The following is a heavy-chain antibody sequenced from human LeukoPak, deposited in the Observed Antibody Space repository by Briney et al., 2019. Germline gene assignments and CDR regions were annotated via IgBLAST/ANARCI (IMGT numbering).Heavy chain of an antibody. CDR1: GGTFSSYA. Sequence: GSSVKVSCKASGGTFSSYAISWVRQAPGQGLEWMGRIIPILGIANYAQKFQGRVTITADKSTSTAYMELSSLRSEDTAVYYCARGAGGYCSGGSCYSYYFDYWGQGTLVTVSS. J-gene: IGHJ4*02. D-gene: IGHD2-15*01. CDR2: IIPILGIA. V-gene: IGHV1-69*04. CDR3: ARGAGGYCSGGSCYSYYFDY.